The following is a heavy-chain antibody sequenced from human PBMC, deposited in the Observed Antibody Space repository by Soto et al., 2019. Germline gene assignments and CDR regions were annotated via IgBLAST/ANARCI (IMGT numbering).Heavy chain of an antibody. D-gene: IGHD2-15*01. CDR3: ARDSGKYCSGGRCYSRPDALDI. J-gene: IGHJ3*02. Sequence: ASVKVSCKASGYTFTSYAMHWVRQAPGQRLEWMGWINAGNGNTKYSQKFQGRVTITRDTSASTAYMELSSLRSEDTAVYYCARDSGKYCSGGRCYSRPDALDIWGQGTMVTVSS. CDR2: INAGNGNT. CDR1: GYTFTSYA. V-gene: IGHV1-3*01.